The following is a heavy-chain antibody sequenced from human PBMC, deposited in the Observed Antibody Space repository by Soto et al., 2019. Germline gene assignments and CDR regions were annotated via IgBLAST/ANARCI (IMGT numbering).Heavy chain of an antibody. CDR1: GFSLSTRGVG. Sequence: QITLKESGPTLVKPTQTLTLTCTFSGFSLSTRGVGVGWIRQPPGKALDWLALIYGNDDKRYSPSLKSRLTVTKDTSKNQVVLTMTNMGPVDTATYYCAADAVHNDFDFWGQGTMVTVSA. D-gene: IGHD1-1*01. V-gene: IGHV2-5*01. J-gene: IGHJ3*01. CDR3: AADAVHNDFDF. CDR2: IYGNDDK.